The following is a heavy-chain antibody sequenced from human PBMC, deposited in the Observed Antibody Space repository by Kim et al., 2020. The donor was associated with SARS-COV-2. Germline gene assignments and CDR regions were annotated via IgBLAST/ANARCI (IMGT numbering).Heavy chain of an antibody. D-gene: IGHD6-6*01. V-gene: IGHV3-7*01. CDR3: ARVGYSSSCFDY. CDR1: RFTFSNYW. Sequence: GGSLRLSCAASRFTFSNYWMSWVRQAPGKGLEWVANIKQDGTQKYYVDPVKSRFTISRDNAKNSVYLQMNSLRAEDTAIYYCARVGYSSSCFDYWGLGT. CDR2: IKQDGTQK. J-gene: IGHJ4*02.